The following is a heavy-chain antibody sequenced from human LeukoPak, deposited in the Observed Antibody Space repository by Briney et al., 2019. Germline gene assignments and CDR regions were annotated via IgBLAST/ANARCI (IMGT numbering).Heavy chain of an antibody. CDR3: ARSVAPAARLDY. CDR1: GFTVSSHY. Sequence: PGGSLRLSCAASGFTVSSHYMNWVRQAPGKGLEWVSTFYTNGGTYYADSVRGRFTISRDTSKNTLFLQMNRLRAEDTAVYYCARSVAPAARLDYWGQGTLATVSS. D-gene: IGHD2-2*01. CDR2: FYTNGGT. V-gene: IGHV3-53*01. J-gene: IGHJ4*02.